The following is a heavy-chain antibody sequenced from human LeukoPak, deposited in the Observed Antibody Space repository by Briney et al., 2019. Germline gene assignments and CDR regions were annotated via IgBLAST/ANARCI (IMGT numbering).Heavy chain of an antibody. CDR1: GYTFTSYG. Sequence: ASVKVSCKASGYTFTSYGISRVRQAPGQGLEWMGWIIAYNGNTNYSHKLQGRVTITTDTSTSTAYMELRSLRSDDTAVYYCARSEIIVGATLGGFDYWDQGTLVTVSS. V-gene: IGHV1-18*01. J-gene: IGHJ4*02. D-gene: IGHD1-26*01. CDR2: IIAYNGNT. CDR3: ARSEIIVGATLGGFDY.